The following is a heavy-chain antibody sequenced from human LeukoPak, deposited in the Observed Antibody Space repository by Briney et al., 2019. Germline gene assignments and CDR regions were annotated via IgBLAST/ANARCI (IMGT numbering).Heavy chain of an antibody. CDR3: ARGGPRTVFSQSLHAFDI. V-gene: IGHV4-34*01. CDR1: GGSFSGYY. Sequence: SETLSLTCAVYGGSFSGYYWSWIRQPPGKGLEWIGEINHSGSTNCNPSLKSRVTISVDTSKNQFSLKLSSVTAADAAVYYCARGGPRTVFSQSLHAFDIWGQGTMVTVSS. CDR2: INHSGST. J-gene: IGHJ3*02. D-gene: IGHD1-14*01.